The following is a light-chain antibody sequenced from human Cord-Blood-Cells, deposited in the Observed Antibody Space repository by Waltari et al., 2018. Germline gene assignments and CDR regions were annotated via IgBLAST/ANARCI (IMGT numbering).Light chain of an antibody. CDR2: SNN. Sequence: SVLPPPPSASGTPGQRVPISCSRSSSHLGSHNLTWDQQLPGTAPNLLSYSNNQRPSGVPDRFSGSKSGTSASLAISGLQSEDEADYYCAAWDDSLNGPVFGGGTKLTVL. V-gene: IGLV1-44*01. CDR3: AAWDDSLNGPV. J-gene: IGLJ2*01. CDR1: SSHLGSHN.